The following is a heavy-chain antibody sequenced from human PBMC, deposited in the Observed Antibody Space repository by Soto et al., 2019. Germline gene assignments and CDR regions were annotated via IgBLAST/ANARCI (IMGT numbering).Heavy chain of an antibody. CDR2: IYYSGST. Sequence: SETLSLTCTISGGSISSYYWSWIRQPPGKGLEWIGYIYYSGSTNYNPSLKSRVTISVDTSKNQFSLKLSSVTAADTAVYYCARGAIFGGYGMDVWGQGTTVTVSS. D-gene: IGHD3-3*01. CDR3: ARGAIFGGYGMDV. CDR1: GGSISSYY. V-gene: IGHV4-59*01. J-gene: IGHJ6*02.